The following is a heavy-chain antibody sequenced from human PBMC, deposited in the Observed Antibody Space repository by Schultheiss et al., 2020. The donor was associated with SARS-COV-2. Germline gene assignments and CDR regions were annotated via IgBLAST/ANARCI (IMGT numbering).Heavy chain of an antibody. CDR3: ARLDIGSPPDY. V-gene: IGHV4-34*12. D-gene: IGHD6-13*01. CDR1: AGSFSGNY. CDR2: ILHTGST. J-gene: IGHJ4*02. Sequence: SETLSLTCAVYAGSFSGNYWSWIRRTPGKGLEWIGEILHTGSTNYNPSLKSRVTISVDTTKNQFSLKLSSVTAADTAVYYCARLDIGSPPDYWGQGTLVTVSS.